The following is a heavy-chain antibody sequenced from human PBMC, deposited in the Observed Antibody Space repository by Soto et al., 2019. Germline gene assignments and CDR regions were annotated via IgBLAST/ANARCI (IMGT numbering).Heavy chain of an antibody. D-gene: IGHD1-1*01. V-gene: IGHV4-4*07. CDR3: VRDGTNTFRDWSDP. J-gene: IGHJ5*02. CDR2: IYATGTT. CDR1: GASISGFY. Sequence: PSETLSLTCTVSGASISGFYWSWIRKSAGKGLEWIGRIYATGTTDYNPSLKSRVMMSVDTSKKQFSLKLRSVTAADTAVYYCVRDGTNTFRDWSDPWGKG.